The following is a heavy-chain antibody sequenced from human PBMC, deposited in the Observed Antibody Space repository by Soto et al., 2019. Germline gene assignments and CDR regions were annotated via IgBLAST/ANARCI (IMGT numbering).Heavy chain of an antibody. Sequence: SLRLYCDGSXFMFGFYCISWVRQPPGTGLGLVANINENGSGRKYGYSVKGRFTISRDTTNNLLFLQMNSLSVKATAVYYCARECYGHYTYSPGDYWGQGTLVTVSS. CDR3: ARECYGHYTYSPGDY. J-gene: IGHJ4*02. D-gene: IGHD3-22*01. CDR2: INENGSGR. V-gene: IGHV3-7*01. CDR1: XFMFGFYC.